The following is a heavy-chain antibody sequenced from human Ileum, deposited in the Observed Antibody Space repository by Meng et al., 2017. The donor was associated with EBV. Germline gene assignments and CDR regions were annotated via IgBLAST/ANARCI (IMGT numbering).Heavy chain of an antibody. CDR1: GYRFTAFG. Sequence: VKCGGGGEKPGAQVKGSCRASGYRFTAFGISWVRQAPGQGPEWMGWITTYNGDTKYAQKFQGRVTMTRETSTNTAYMELTSLRSDDTAVYYCARTYYGSYGFDYWGQGTLVTVSS. V-gene: IGHV1-18*01. D-gene: IGHD3-10*01. CDR3: ARTYYGSYGFDY. CDR2: ITTYNGDT. J-gene: IGHJ4*02.